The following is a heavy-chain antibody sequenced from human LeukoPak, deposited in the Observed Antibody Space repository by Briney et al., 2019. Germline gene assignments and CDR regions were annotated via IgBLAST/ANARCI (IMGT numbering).Heavy chain of an antibody. CDR2: FYYTGST. J-gene: IGHJ4*02. V-gene: IGHV4-59*01. CDR1: GGSLSGYY. CDR3: ARGGNALDY. D-gene: IGHD4-23*01. Sequence: SETLSLTCAVYGGSLSGYYWSWIRQPPGKGLDWIGSFYYTGSTNYNPSLRSRVTISLDTSKNQISLRLSSVTAADTAVYYCARGGNALDYWGQGTLVTVSS.